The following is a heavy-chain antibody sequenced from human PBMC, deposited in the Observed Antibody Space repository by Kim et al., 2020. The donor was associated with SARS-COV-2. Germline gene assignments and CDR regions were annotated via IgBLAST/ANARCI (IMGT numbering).Heavy chain of an antibody. V-gene: IGHV4-31*03. J-gene: IGHJ5*02. Sequence: SETLSRTCTVSGGSISSGGYYWSWVRQRPEKGLEWIGYIYNSKSTYYNPALKSRLTISMDTSKNQFSLDLGSVTGADTAVYFCARGWGHFGFGMVGWFDPWGQGTLVTVSS. CDR2: IYNSKST. D-gene: IGHD2-15*01. CDR1: GGSISSGGYY. CDR3: ARGWGHFGFGMVGWFDP.